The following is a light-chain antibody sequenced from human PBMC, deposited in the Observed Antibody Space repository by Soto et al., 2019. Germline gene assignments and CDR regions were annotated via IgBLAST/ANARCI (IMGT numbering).Light chain of an antibody. J-gene: IGKJ4*01. CDR2: GAS. CDR3: QHYNNWLGT. Sequence: EKVMTQSPATLSVSPGERATLSCRASQSVRSNLAWYQQKPGQAPRLLIYGASTRATGIPARFSGSGSGTEFFLNISSLQSEDSAIYYCQHYNNWLGTFGGGTKVDIK. CDR1: QSVRSN. V-gene: IGKV3-15*01.